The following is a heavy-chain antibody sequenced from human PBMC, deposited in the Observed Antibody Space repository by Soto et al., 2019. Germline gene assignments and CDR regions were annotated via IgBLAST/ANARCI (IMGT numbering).Heavy chain of an antibody. CDR3: ARVNKNWFDS. CDR2: IDPSDSYT. V-gene: IGHV5-10-1*01. J-gene: IGHJ5*01. CDR1: GYTFTAVW. Sequence: GESLKISCKASGYTFTAVWIHWVRQMPGKGLEWLGKIDPSDSYTNYSPSFEGHVTISTDNSITTAYLQWSSLRASDTALYFCARVNKNWFDSWAQGTTVTISS.